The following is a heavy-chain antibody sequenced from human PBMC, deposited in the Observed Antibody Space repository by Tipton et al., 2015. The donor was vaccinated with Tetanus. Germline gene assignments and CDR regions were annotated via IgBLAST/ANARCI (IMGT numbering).Heavy chain of an antibody. V-gene: IGHV4-31*03. CDR2: IYHRGNT. J-gene: IGHJ4*02. CDR1: GVSISNGGYY. D-gene: IGHD2/OR15-2a*01. Sequence: TLSLTCTVSGVSISNGGYYWSWIRQHPGKGLEWIGYIYHRGNTYYNPSLKSRLTISVDTSNNQFSLNLRSVTAAGTAVYYCAALSAVFRSSEWVPSNFDYWGQGTLVPVAP. CDR3: AALSAVFRSSEWVPSNFDY.